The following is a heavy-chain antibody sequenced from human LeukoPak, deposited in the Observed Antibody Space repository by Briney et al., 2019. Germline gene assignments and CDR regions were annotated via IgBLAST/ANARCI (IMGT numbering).Heavy chain of an antibody. J-gene: IGHJ5*02. D-gene: IGHD2-21*02. V-gene: IGHV1-18*04. CDR2: ISIYNGKT. Sequence: ASVKVSCKASGYIFTGNDMHWVRQAPGHGLEWVGWISIYNGKTYYAQRFQDRVTMTTDTSTSTVYMELRSLRSDDTAVYYCARVCHIVVVTAEGGWFDPWGQGTLVTVSS. CDR1: GYIFTGND. CDR3: ARVCHIVVVTAEGGWFDP.